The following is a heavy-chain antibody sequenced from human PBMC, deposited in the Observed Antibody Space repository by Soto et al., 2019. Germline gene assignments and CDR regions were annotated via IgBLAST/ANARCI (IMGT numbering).Heavy chain of an antibody. CDR3: TRLGGQLLHYDSTEFDY. J-gene: IGHJ4*02. CDR2: IRSKANSYAT. Sequence: EVQLVESGGGLVQPGGSLKLSCAASGFTFSGSAMHWVRQASGKGLEWVGRIRSKANSYATAYAASVKGRFTISRDDSMNTAYLQMNSLKTEDTAVYYCTRLGGQLLHYDSTEFDYWGQGTLVTVSS. V-gene: IGHV3-73*02. CDR1: GFTFSGSA. D-gene: IGHD3-22*01.